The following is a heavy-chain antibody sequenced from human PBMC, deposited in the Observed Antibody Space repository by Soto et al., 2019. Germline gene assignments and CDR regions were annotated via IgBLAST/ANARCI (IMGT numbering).Heavy chain of an antibody. D-gene: IGHD5-12*01. V-gene: IGHV3-64*01. CDR1: GFNFSNYA. CDR3: ARRDGYNSDY. CDR2: ISSHGDST. J-gene: IGHJ4*02. Sequence: PGGSLRLSCAASGFNFSNYAMHWVRQAPGKGLEYVSAISSHGDSTYYANSVKGRFTISRDNSKNTLYLQMGSLRTEDMAVYYCARRDGYNSDYWGQGTLVTVSS.